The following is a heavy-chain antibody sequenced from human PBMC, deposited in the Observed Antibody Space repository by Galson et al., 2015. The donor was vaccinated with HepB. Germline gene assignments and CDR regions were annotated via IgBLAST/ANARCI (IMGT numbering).Heavy chain of an antibody. D-gene: IGHD3-10*01. CDR2: ISSSSSTI. Sequence: SLRLSCAASGFTFSSYSMNWVRQAPGKGLEWVSYISSSSSTIYYADSVKGRFTISRDNAKNSLYLQMNSLRAEDTAVYYCARVEVGRPLKGSGSYYEGYYYMDVWGKGTTVTVSS. CDR1: GFTFSSYS. CDR3: ARVEVGRPLKGSGSYYEGYYYMDV. J-gene: IGHJ6*03. V-gene: IGHV3-48*01.